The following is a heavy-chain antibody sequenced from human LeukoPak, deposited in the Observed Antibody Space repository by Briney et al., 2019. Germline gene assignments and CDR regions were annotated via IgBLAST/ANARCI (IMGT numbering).Heavy chain of an antibody. Sequence: GGSLRLSCAASGFTFSTYAMHWVRQAPGKGLEWVAFIWPDGSKKYYADSVKGRFAISRDNSKNTVYLQMNDLRPEDTALYFCAKISSSAESNFDYWGQRTLLTVSS. V-gene: IGHV3-30*02. CDR3: AKISSSAESNFDY. D-gene: IGHD6-25*01. CDR1: GFTFSTYA. J-gene: IGHJ4*02. CDR2: IWPDGSKK.